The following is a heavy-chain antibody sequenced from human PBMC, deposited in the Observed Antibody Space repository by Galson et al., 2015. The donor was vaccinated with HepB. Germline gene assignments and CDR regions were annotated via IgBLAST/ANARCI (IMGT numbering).Heavy chain of an antibody. J-gene: IGHJ4*02. V-gene: IGHV3-73*01. CDR3: TRQADDYRRPGDY. CDR1: GFTFSGSA. D-gene: IGHD4-11*01. CDR2: IRSKANSYAT. Sequence: SLRLSCAASGFTFSGSAMHWVRQASGKGLEWVGRIRSKANSYATAYAASVKGRFTTSRDDSKNTAYLQMNSLKTEDTAVYYCTRQADDYRRPGDYWGQGTLVTVSS.